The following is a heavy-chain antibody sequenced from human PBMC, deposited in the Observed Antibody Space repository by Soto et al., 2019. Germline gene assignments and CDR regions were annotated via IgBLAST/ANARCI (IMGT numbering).Heavy chain of an antibody. V-gene: IGHV1-69*12. D-gene: IGHD3-22*01. CDR2: IIPIFGTA. CDR3: ARDKLMMDSSGYYYSVSSDY. J-gene: IGHJ4*02. Sequence: QVQLVQSGAEVKKPGSSVKVSCKASGGTFSSYAISWVRQAPGQGLEWMGGIIPIFGTANYAQKFQGRVTITADESTSTAYMELSSLRSEDTAVYYCARDKLMMDSSGYYYSVSSDYWGQGTLVTVSS. CDR1: GGTFSSYA.